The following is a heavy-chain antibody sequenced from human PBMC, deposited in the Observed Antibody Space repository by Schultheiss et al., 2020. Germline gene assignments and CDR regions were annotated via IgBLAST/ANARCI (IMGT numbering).Heavy chain of an antibody. CDR3: ARDLITMVRGAYYYYYMDV. CDR1: GYTFTSYY. CDR2: INPSGGST. J-gene: IGHJ6*03. V-gene: IGHV1-46*01. D-gene: IGHD3-10*01. Sequence: ASVKVSCKASGYTFTSYYMHWVRQAPGQGLEWMGIINPSGGSTSYAQKFQGRVTMTRDTSTSTVYMELSSLRSEDTAVYYCARDLITMVRGAYYYYYMDVWGRGTTVTVSS.